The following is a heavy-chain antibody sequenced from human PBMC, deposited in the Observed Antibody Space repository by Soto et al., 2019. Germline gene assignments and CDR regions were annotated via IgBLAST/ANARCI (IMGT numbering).Heavy chain of an antibody. CDR1: GFTFSSYG. D-gene: IGHD3-10*01. CDR3: AKDMITGLLWFGEGAFDV. Sequence: QVRLVESGGGVVQPGRSLRLSCAASGFTFSSYGMHWVRQAPGKGLEWVAVISNDGTNEYYADSVKGRFTISRDNSKNTLYVQMESLRSEDTAVYYCAKDMITGLLWFGEGAFDVWGQGTRVTVSS. CDR2: ISNDGTNE. V-gene: IGHV3-30*18. J-gene: IGHJ3*01.